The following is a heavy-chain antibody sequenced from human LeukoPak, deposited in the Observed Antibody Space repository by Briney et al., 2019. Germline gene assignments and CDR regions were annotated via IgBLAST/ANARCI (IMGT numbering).Heavy chain of an antibody. V-gene: IGHV3-11*06. Sequence: KAGGSLRLSCAASGFTFSDYYMSWIRQAPGKGLEWVSYISSSSSYTNYADSVKGRFTISRDNAKNSLYLQMNSLRAEDTAVYYCARDGRMTTVTPDYDYWGQGTLVTVSS. CDR2: ISSSSSYT. J-gene: IGHJ4*02. CDR3: ARDGRMTTVTPDYDY. D-gene: IGHD4-17*01. CDR1: GFTFSDYY.